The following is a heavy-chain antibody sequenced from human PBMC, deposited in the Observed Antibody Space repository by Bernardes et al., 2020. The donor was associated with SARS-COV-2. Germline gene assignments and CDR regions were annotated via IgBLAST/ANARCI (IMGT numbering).Heavy chain of an antibody. Sequence: SETLSLTCTVSGDSISGGHYYWTWIRQHPGKGLEWLGYIYYSGSTYYNPSLKSRLIISVDTSKNQFSLKLSSVTAADTAVYYCARYYGDYFNWFDPWGQGTLVTVSS. J-gene: IGHJ5*02. V-gene: IGHV4-31*03. CDR2: IYYSGST. CDR3: ARYYGDYFNWFDP. CDR1: GDSISGGHYY. D-gene: IGHD4-17*01.